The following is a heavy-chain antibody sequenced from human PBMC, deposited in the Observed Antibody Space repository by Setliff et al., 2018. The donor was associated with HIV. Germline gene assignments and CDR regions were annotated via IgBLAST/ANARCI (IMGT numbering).Heavy chain of an antibody. D-gene: IGHD3-10*01. CDR3: ARAGGLRMDRGVVSDY. Sequence: ASVKVSCKVSGYTLSELSVHWVRQAPGKGLEWMGGFDPEDGERIYAQKFQGRLTMTRNTSISTAYMELSGLISEDAAVYYCARAGGLRMDRGVVSDYWGQGTLVTVSS. J-gene: IGHJ4*02. CDR2: FDPEDGER. V-gene: IGHV1-24*01. CDR1: GYTLSELS.